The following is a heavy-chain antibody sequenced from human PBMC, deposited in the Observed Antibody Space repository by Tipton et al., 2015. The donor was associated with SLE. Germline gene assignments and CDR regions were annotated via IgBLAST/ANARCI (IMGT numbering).Heavy chain of an antibody. J-gene: IGHJ4*02. CDR2: IWYNGVI. V-gene: IGHV4-31*03. CDR3: ARDLPGVTTGQFDY. D-gene: IGHD4-11*01. CDR1: GGSISSSSYY. Sequence: TLSLTCTVSGGSISSSSYYWGWIRQPPGKGLEWIGQIWYNGVIYYNPSLRSRLDISVDTSKNQFSLTLRSVTAADTALYYCARDLPGVTTGQFDYWGQGTLVTVPS.